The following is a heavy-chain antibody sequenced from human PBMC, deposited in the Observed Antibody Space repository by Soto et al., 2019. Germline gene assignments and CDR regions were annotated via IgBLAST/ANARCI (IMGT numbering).Heavy chain of an antibody. V-gene: IGHV3-30*03. J-gene: IGHJ5*02. CDR3: ARGFPLWFDP. CDR1: EFTFSNYA. CDR2: ISYDGNNK. D-gene: IGHD3-3*01. Sequence: GGSLRLSCAASEFTFSNYAMHWVRQAPGKGLQWLAVISYDGNNKYYADSVEGRFTISRDNSKNTVYLQMNSLRLEDTAVYYCARGFPLWFDPWGQGTLVTVSS.